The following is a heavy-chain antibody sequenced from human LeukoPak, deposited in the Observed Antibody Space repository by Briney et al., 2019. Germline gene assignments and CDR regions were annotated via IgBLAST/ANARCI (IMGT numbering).Heavy chain of an antibody. CDR1: GYTFTSYA. V-gene: IGHV7-4-1*01. CDR2: INTNTGNP. Sequence: GASVKVSCKASGYTFTSYAMNWVRQAPGQGLEWMGWINTNTGNPTYVQGFTGRFVFSLDTSVSTAYLQIGSLKAEDTAVYYCAREIAAAPQYFQHWGQGTLVTVSS. D-gene: IGHD6-13*01. J-gene: IGHJ1*01. CDR3: AREIAAAPQYFQH.